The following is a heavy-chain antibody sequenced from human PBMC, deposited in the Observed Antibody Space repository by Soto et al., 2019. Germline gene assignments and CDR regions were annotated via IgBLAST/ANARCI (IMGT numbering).Heavy chain of an antibody. CDR1: GFTFSDYY. V-gene: IGHV3-11*06. CDR3: AKDIAVAGTGHFDL. J-gene: IGHJ2*01. Sequence: SLRLSCAASGFTFSDYYMSWIRQAPGKGLEWVSYISSSSSYTNYADSVKGRFTISRDNAKNSLYLQMNSLRAEDTAVYYCAKDIAVAGTGHFDLWGRGTLVTVSS. CDR2: ISSSSSYT. D-gene: IGHD6-19*01.